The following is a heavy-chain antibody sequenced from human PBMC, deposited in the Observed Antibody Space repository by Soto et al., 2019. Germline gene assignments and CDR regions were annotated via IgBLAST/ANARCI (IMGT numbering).Heavy chain of an antibody. J-gene: IGHJ6*02. CDR3: ARHRRPRYYYDSSGYYGNGMDV. D-gene: IGHD3-22*01. V-gene: IGHV5-51*01. Sequence: GESLKISCKGSGYSFTSYWIGWVRQMPGKGLEWMGIIYPGDSDTRYSPSFQGQVTISADKSISTAYLQWSSLKASDTAMYYCARHRRPRYYYDSSGYYGNGMDVWGQGTXVTVSS. CDR1: GYSFTSYW. CDR2: IYPGDSDT.